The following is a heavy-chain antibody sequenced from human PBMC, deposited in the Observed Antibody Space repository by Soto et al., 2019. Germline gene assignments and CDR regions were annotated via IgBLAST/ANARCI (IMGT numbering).Heavy chain of an antibody. D-gene: IGHD5-12*01. V-gene: IGHV1-8*01. J-gene: IGHJ4*02. CDR1: GYTFTSYD. CDR2: MNPNSGNT. Sequence: QVQLVQSGAQVKKPGASVKVSCKASGYTFTSYDINWVRQATGQGLEWMGWMNPNSGNTGYPQKVQGSVNMTRNTSIRTAYMELSSLRSEDTALYYCARRMVWLRSPPYYFDYWGQGTLVTVSS. CDR3: ARRMVWLRSPPYYFDY.